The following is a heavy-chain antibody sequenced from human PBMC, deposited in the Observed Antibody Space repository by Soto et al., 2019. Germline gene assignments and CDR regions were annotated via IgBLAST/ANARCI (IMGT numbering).Heavy chain of an antibody. CDR2: IIPIFGTA. J-gene: IGHJ2*01. D-gene: IGHD2-15*01. CDR1: GGTFSSYA. V-gene: IGHV1-69*01. CDR3: ARVAPAKDILVEVDATNHWYFDL. Sequence: QVQLVQSGAEVKKPGSSVKVSCKASGGTFSSYAISWVRQAPGQGLEWMGGIIPIFGTANYAQKFQGRVTITADESTGTAYMELSSLRSEDTAVYYCARVAPAKDILVEVDATNHWYFDLWGRGTQVTVSS.